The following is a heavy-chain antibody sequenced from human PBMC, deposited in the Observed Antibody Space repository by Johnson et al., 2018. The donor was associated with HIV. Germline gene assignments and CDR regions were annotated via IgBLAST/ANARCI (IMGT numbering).Heavy chain of an antibody. CDR2: ISYDGSNK. J-gene: IGHJ3*02. Sequence: QEQLVESGGGVVQPGRSLRLSCAASGFTFSSYAMHWVRQAPGKGLEWVAVISYDGSNKYYADSVKGRFTISRDNSKNTLYLQMNSLRAEDTAVYYCARDNSVLMVGGAFDIWGQGTMVTVSS. CDR1: GFTFSSYA. CDR3: ARDNSVLMVGGAFDI. V-gene: IGHV3-30-3*01. D-gene: IGHD2-8*01.